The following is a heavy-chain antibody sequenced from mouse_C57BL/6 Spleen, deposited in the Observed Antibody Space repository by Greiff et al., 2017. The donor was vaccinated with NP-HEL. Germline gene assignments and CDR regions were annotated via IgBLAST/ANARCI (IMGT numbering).Heavy chain of an antibody. Sequence: EVKLVESEGGLVQPGSSMKLSCTASGFTFSDYYMAWVRQVPEKGLEWVANINYDGSSTYYLDSLKSRFIISRDNAKNILYLQMSSLKSEDTATYYCARALIRSYYAMDYWGQGTSVTVSS. CDR3: ARALIRSYYAMDY. V-gene: IGHV5-16*01. CDR1: GFTFSDYY. D-gene: IGHD1-1*01. J-gene: IGHJ4*01. CDR2: INYDGSST.